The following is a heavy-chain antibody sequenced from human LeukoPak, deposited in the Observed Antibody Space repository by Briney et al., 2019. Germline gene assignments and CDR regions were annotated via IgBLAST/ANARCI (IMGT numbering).Heavy chain of an antibody. CDR1: GFTVSSNY. CDR2: IYNDGRT. D-gene: IGHD1-14*01. J-gene: IGHJ4*02. CDR3: VRVPLHPTISHFDL. Sequence: GGSLRLSCAASGFTVSSNYMSWVRQAPGKGPEWVSVIYNDGRTFYGDSVKGRFTLSRHNSKNTLYLQMNSLSSEDTAVYYCVRVPLHPTISHFDLRGQGTLVTVSS. V-gene: IGHV3-53*04.